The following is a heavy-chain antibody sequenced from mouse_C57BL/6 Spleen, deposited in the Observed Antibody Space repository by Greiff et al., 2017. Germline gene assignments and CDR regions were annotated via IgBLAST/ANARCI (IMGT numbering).Heavy chain of an antibody. CDR3: ARSADWFDY. D-gene: IGHD4-1*01. J-gene: IGHJ2*01. Sequence: QVQLQQPGAELVQPGASVKMSCKASGYTFTSYWITWVKQRPGQGLEWIGDIYPGSGSTNYNEKFKSKATLTVDTSASTAYMQLSSLTSEDAAVYYCARSADWFDYWGQGTTLTVSS. V-gene: IGHV1-55*01. CDR2: IYPGSGST. CDR1: GYTFTSYW.